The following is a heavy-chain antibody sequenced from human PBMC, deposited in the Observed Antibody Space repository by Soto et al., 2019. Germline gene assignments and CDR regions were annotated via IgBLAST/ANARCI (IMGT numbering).Heavy chain of an antibody. D-gene: IGHD1-1*01. V-gene: IGHV3-74*01. CDR3: AKDLTWNQADY. J-gene: IGHJ4*01. Sequence: PGGSLRLSCEASGFIFSKYWMHWFRQTPGAGLVWVSHISNDGITTNYADSVKGRFTISRDNAKNTLYLQMNSLTADDTAVYYCAKDLTWNQADYWGQGALVTVSS. CDR2: ISNDGITT. CDR1: GFIFSKYW.